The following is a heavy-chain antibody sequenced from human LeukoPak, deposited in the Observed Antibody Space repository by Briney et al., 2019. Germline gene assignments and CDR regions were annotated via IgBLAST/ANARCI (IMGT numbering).Heavy chain of an antibody. D-gene: IGHD4-23*01. CDR1: GFTFSGYT. Sequence: PGGFLRLSCAASGFTFSGYTMHWVRQAPGKGLEWLAVISYDGNNKFYADSVQGRFTISRDNSKNTLYLQMNSLRAEDTAVYYCARKREGGVTDYWGQGTLVTVSS. CDR2: ISYDGNNK. J-gene: IGHJ4*02. CDR3: ARKREGGVTDY. V-gene: IGHV3-30-3*01.